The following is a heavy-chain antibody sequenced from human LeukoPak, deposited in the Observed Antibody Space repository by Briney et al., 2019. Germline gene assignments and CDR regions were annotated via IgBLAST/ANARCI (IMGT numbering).Heavy chain of an antibody. Sequence: GASVKVSCKASGYTFTSYGISWVRQAPGQGLEWMGWISAYNGNTNYAQKLQGRVTMTTDTSTSTAYMELRSLRSDDTAVYYCARDRYYDFWSGSLHPYGMDVWGQGTTVTVSS. CDR2: ISAYNGNT. CDR1: GYTFTSYG. J-gene: IGHJ6*02. V-gene: IGHV1-18*01. D-gene: IGHD3-3*01. CDR3: ARDRYYDFWSGSLHPYGMDV.